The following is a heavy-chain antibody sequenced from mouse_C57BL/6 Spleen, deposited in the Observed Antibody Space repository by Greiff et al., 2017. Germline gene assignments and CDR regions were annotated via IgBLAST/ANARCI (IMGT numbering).Heavy chain of an antibody. CDR3: TRDGDYSNWFAY. CDR1: GFTFSSYA. J-gene: IGHJ3*01. CDR2: ISSGGDYI. D-gene: IGHD2-5*01. V-gene: IGHV5-9-1*02. Sequence: EVHLVESGEGLVKPGGSLKLSCAASGFTFSSYAMSWVRQTPEKRLEWVAYISSGGDYIYYADTVKGRFTISRDNARNTLYLQMSSLKSEDTAMYYCTRDGDYSNWFAYWGQGTLVTVSA.